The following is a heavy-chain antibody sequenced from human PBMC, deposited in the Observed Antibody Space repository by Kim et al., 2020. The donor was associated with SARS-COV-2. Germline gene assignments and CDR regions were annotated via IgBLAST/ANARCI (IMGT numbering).Heavy chain of an antibody. CDR1: GFTFSNYA. CDR3: VKGVVS. D-gene: IGHD2-15*01. J-gene: IGHJ4*02. Sequence: GGSLRLSCAASGFTFSNYAMSWVRQAPGKGLEWVSVISNSGGNTSYADSVKGRFTISRDNSKNTLFLQMNSLRAEDTAVYYCVKGVVSWGQGTLVTVSS. CDR2: ISNSGGNT. V-gene: IGHV3-23*01.